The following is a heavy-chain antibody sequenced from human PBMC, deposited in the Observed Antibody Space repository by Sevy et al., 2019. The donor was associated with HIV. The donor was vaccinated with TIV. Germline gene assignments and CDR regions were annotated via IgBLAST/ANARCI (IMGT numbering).Heavy chain of an antibody. J-gene: IGHJ5*02. Sequence: GGSLRLSCAASGFTFSYYEMNWVRQAPGRGLEWVSYISSSGSTIYYADSVKGRFTISRDNAKNSLYLQMNSQMAEETAVYFCVREKGEQWRCVDWFDPWGQGTLVTVSS. V-gene: IGHV3-48*03. CDR2: ISSSGSTI. CDR1: GFTFSYYE. CDR3: VREKGEQWRCVDWFDP. D-gene: IGHD6-19*01.